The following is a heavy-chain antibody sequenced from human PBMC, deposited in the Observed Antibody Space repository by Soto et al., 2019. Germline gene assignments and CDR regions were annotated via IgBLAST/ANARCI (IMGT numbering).Heavy chain of an antibody. CDR2: IYYSGST. CDR3: ARALTIFVIFANWFDP. Sequence: SETLSLTCTVSGGSISSGGYYWSWIRQHPGKGLEWIGYIYYSGSTYYNPSLKSRVTISVDTSKNQFSLKLSSVTAADTAVYYCARALTIFVIFANWFDPWGQGTLVTVSS. CDR1: GGSISSGGYY. D-gene: IGHD3-3*01. V-gene: IGHV4-31*03. J-gene: IGHJ5*02.